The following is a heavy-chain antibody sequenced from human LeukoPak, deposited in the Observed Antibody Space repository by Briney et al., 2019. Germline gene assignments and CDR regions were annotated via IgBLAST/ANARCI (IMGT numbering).Heavy chain of an antibody. CDR1: GFTFSTYA. J-gene: IGHJ4*02. Sequence: PGGSLRLSCAASGFTFSTYAMSWVRQAPGKGLQWVSAVSGGGSSTYYADSVKGRFTISRDNSKNTLSLQMNSLRADDTAVYYCAKRGMTTVKEGFDYWGQGTLVTASS. CDR3: AKRGMTTVKEGFDY. CDR2: VSGGGSST. D-gene: IGHD4-11*01. V-gene: IGHV3-23*01.